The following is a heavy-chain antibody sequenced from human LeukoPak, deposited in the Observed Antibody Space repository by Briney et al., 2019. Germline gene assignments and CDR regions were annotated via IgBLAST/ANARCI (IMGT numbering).Heavy chain of an antibody. D-gene: IGHD4-11*01. Sequence: ASVNVSCKASGYTFTNYDINWVRQATREGLEWIGWMNPNSGNTGYAEKLQGRVTITRDTSLTPAYMELPSLRSEDSAVYYCPRGPAYSNYGASYYYYMDVWRKGTTVTVSS. CDR2: MNPNSGNT. V-gene: IGHV1-8*03. CDR3: PRGPAYSNYGASYYYYMDV. CDR1: GYTFTNYD. J-gene: IGHJ6*03.